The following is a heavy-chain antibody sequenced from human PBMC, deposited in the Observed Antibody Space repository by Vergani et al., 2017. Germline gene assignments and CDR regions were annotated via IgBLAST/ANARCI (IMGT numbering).Heavy chain of an antibody. CDR1: GASISSYF. CDR2: VHTDGTA. D-gene: IGHD5-12*01. Sequence: VQLQESGPGLLKPSETLSLTCSVSGASISSYFWSWIRQPAGKGLEWLGRVHTDGTAYYNPSLRTRVRLSADLSQSQFSLKMTSLTAADTAVYYCASFSGYPGVGYWGQGTLVTVSS. CDR3: ASFSGYPGVGY. V-gene: IGHV4-4*07. J-gene: IGHJ4*02.